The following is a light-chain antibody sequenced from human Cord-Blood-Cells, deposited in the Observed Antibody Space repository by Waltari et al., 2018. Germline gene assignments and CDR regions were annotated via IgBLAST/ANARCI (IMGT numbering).Light chain of an antibody. J-gene: IGLJ2*01. Sequence: QSALTQPASGSGSPGQSITISCTGTSSDVGGYNYVSWYQQHPAKAPKLMIYDVSKRPSGVSNRFSGSKSGNTASLTISGLQAEDEADYYCSSYTSSSTLVFGGGTKLTVL. CDR1: SSDVGGYNY. V-gene: IGLV2-14*01. CDR3: SSYTSSSTLV. CDR2: DVS.